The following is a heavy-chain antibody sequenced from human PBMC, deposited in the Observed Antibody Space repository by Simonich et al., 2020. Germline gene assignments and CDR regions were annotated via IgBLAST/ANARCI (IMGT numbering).Heavy chain of an antibody. V-gene: IGHV3-7*01. J-gene: IGHJ4*02. Sequence: EVQLVESGGGLVQPGGSLRLSCAASGFTFSSYWMSWVRQAQGKGLEWRAKQKRDRSEKYYVDSVKSRLPISRDNAKNSLYLQMNSLRAEDTAVYYCARDREVYGSGSYYNYWGQGTLVTVSS. D-gene: IGHD3-10*01. CDR1: GFTFSSYW. CDR3: ARDREVYGSGSYYNY. CDR2: QKRDRSEK.